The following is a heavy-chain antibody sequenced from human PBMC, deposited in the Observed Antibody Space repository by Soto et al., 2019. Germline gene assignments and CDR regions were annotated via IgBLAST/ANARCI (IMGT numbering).Heavy chain of an antibody. CDR3: AGAPQPYSYYYGMDV. CDR1: GGSFSSNHW. Sequence: QVQLQESGPGLVKPSGTLSLTCAVSGGSFSSNHWWNWVRQSPGKGLEWIGQIYHSGSPNYNPSLRSRVTISLDDSKNQLSLKLKSVTAADTAVYYCAGAPQPYSYYYGMDVWGQGTTVTVSS. CDR2: IYHSGSP. V-gene: IGHV4-4*02. D-gene: IGHD6-13*01. J-gene: IGHJ6*02.